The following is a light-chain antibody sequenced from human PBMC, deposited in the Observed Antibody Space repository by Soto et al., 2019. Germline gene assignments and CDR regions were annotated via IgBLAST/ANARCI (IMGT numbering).Light chain of an antibody. CDR1: QSISSY. Sequence: DIQLTQSPSTLSASVGDRVTITCRASQSISSYLAWYQQKPGKAPKLLIYDASTLESGVPARFSGGGYGTDFTLPISSLQPEDFAAYYCQQLNSYPLTFGQGTKVEIK. J-gene: IGKJ1*01. CDR3: QQLNSYPLT. CDR2: DAS. V-gene: IGKV1-9*01.